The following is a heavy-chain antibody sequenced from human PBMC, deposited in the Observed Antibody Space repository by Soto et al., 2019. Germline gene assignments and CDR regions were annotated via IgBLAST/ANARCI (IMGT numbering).Heavy chain of an antibody. CDR3: ESSAGCGGDFEV. J-gene: IGHJ3*01. CDR1: GFTFSIYA. D-gene: IGHD2-15*01. V-gene: IGHV3-23*04. Sequence: EKQLVESGGALAQPGGSLRLSCVGSGFTFSIYALTWVRQAPGKGLEWVALITNNGDTRFLGDAVKGKCIISREKSKNTINLQLQMVRAEGKAVSYYESSAGCGGDFEVWGQGTMVTVSS. CDR2: ITNNGDTR.